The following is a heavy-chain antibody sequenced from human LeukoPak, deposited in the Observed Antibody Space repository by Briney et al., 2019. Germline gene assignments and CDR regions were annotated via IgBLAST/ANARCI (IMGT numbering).Heavy chain of an antibody. CDR2: ISYDGSNK. Sequence: GGSLRLSCAASGFTFSTHAMHWVRQAPGKGLEWVAVISYDGSNKYYADSVKGRFTISRDNSKNTLYLQMNSLRAEDTAVYYCAKVPNWESFDNYFDYWGQGTLVTVSS. J-gene: IGHJ4*02. CDR1: GFTFSTHA. V-gene: IGHV3-30*04. CDR3: AKVPNWESFDNYFDY. D-gene: IGHD7-27*01.